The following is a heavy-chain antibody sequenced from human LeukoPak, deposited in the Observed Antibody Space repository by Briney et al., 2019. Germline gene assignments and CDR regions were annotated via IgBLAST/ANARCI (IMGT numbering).Heavy chain of an antibody. D-gene: IGHD2-15*01. CDR3: AQKGGTDH. CDR1: GFTVSNSF. Sequence: GGSLRLSCAASGFTVSNSFMSWVRQAPGKGLEWVSVIYADGSTYYADSVRGRFTISRDNAKNSLYLQMSSLRDEDTAVYYCAQKGGTDHWGQGTLVTVSS. V-gene: IGHV3-53*01. CDR2: IYADGST. J-gene: IGHJ4*02.